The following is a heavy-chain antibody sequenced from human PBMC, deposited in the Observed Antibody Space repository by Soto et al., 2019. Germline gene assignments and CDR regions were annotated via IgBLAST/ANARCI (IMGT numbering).Heavy chain of an antibody. J-gene: IGHJ6*03. V-gene: IGHV1-8*01. CDR1: GYTFTSYD. CDR2: MNPNSGNT. Sequence: ASVKVSCKASGYTFTSYDINWVRQATGQGIEWMGWMNPNSGNTGYAQKFQGRVTMTRNTSISTAYMELSSLRSEDTAVYYCARDKGIASGFYYYMDVWGKGTTVTVSS. CDR3: ARDKGIASGFYYYMDV. D-gene: IGHD1-26*01.